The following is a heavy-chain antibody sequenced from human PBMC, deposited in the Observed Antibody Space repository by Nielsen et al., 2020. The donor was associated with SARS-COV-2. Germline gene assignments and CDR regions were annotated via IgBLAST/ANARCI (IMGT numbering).Heavy chain of an antibody. CDR2: IYYSGST. Sequence: SETLSLTCTISGGSISSYYWNWIRQPPGKGLEWIGYIYYSGSTNYNPSLKTRVTISVDTSKNQFSLKLSSVTATDTAVYYCARHMESYNFWSGFDYWGQGTLVTVFS. CDR1: GGSISSYY. CDR3: ARHMESYNFWSGFDY. J-gene: IGHJ4*02. V-gene: IGHV4-59*08. D-gene: IGHD3-3*01.